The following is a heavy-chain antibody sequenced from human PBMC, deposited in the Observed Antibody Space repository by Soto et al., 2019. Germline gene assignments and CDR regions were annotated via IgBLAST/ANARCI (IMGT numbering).Heavy chain of an antibody. CDR3: ARVGGVATSSRFDY. D-gene: IGHD5-12*01. CDR2: ISYDGSNK. J-gene: IGHJ4*02. V-gene: IGHV3-30-3*01. CDR1: GFTFSSYA. Sequence: GGSLRLSCAASGFTFSSYAMHWVRQAPGKGLEWVAVISYDGSNKYYADSVKGRFTISRDNSKNTLYLQMNSLRAEDTAVYYCARVGGVATSSRFDYWGQGTLVTVSS.